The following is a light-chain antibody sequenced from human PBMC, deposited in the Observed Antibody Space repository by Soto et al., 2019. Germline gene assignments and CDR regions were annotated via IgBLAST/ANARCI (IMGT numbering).Light chain of an antibody. CDR3: QQYNSYPIS. J-gene: IGKJ5*01. Sequence: DIQMTQSPSTLSASVGDRVTITCRASQRISSWLAWYQQKPGKASKLLIYKASSLESGVPSRFSGSGSGTEFTLTISSLQPYDFATYYCQQYNSYPISFGQGTRLEIK. CDR1: QRISSW. V-gene: IGKV1-5*03. CDR2: KAS.